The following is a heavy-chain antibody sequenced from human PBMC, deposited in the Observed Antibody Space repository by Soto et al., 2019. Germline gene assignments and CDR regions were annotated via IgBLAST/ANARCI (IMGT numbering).Heavy chain of an antibody. J-gene: IGHJ5*02. CDR2: IYYSGST. CDR1: GGSISSYY. Sequence: PSETLSLTCTVSGGSISSYYWSWIRQPPGKGLEWIGYIYYSGSTNYNPSLKSRVTISVDTSKNQFSLKLSSVTAADTAVYYCARGGVTIFENWFDPWGQGPLVTVSS. V-gene: IGHV4-59*01. D-gene: IGHD3-3*01. CDR3: ARGGVTIFENWFDP.